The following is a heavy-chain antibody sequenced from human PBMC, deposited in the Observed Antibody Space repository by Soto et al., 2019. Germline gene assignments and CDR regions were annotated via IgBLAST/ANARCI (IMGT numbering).Heavy chain of an antibody. CDR3: ARDRSGYCSGGSCSPNYYYYGMEV. CDR1: GYTFTSYG. V-gene: IGHV1-18*04. CDR2: ISAYNGNT. J-gene: IGHJ6*01. D-gene: IGHD2-15*01. Sequence: ASLKVSCKASGYTFTSYGISWVRQAPGQGLEWMGWISAYNGNTNYAQKLQGRVTMTTDTSTSTAYMELRSLRSDDTAVYYCARDRSGYCSGGSCSPNYYYYGMEVWGQGTTVIVS.